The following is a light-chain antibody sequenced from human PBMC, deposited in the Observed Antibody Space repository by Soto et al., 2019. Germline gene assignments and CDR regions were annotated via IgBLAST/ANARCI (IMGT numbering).Light chain of an antibody. J-gene: IGLJ1*01. CDR2: DVS. V-gene: IGLV2-14*01. CDR3: SSYTSSSTPVV. Sequence: QSVLTQPASVSGSPGQSITISCTGTSSDVDGYKYVSWYQQHPGKAPKLMIYDVSNRPSGVSNRFSGSKSGNTASLTISGLQAEDEADYYCSSYTSSSTPVVFGTGTKVTVL. CDR1: SSDVDGYKY.